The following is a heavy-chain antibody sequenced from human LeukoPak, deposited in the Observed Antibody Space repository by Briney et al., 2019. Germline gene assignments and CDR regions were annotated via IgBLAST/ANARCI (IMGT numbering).Heavy chain of an antibody. J-gene: IGHJ4*02. CDR1: GYTFTSYY. CDR2: INPSGGTT. CDR3: ARGSWYRNDY. D-gene: IGHD6-13*01. V-gene: IGHV1-46*01. Sequence: ASVKVSCKAFGYTFTSYYMHLVRQAPGQGLEWMGIINPSGGTTSYAQKFQGRVTMTRDTSTSTVYMDLSSLLSAERALYSCARGSWYRNDYWGQGTLVTVSS.